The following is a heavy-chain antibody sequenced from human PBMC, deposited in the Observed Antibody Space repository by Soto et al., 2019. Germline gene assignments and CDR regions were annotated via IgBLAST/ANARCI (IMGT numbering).Heavy chain of an antibody. CDR1: GFTVFNNY. Sequence: EVQLVETGGDLIQPGGSLRLSCAASGFTVFNNYMAWVRQAPGKGLEWVSFIYSGGNTFYADSVKGRFTLSRDTSKNTMYLQMNSLRAEDTAVYYCARVPVYLWGQGTLVTVSS. CDR2: IYSGGNT. J-gene: IGHJ4*02. D-gene: IGHD2-8*01. V-gene: IGHV3-53*02. CDR3: ARVPVYL.